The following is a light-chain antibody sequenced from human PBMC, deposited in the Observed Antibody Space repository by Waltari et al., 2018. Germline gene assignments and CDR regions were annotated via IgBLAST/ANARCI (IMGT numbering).Light chain of an antibody. CDR1: SSDVGTYKV. J-gene: IGLJ2*01. V-gene: IGLV2-23*01. Sequence: QSALAQPAAVSGSPGQSVTISCTGPSSDVGTYKVVSWYQHHPGKAPNIIIYEDIRRASGVAGRFSGSRSGNMAALKIAGLQAEDEATYYCSSFGRTGDIFGGGTKLTVL. CDR2: EDI. CDR3: SSFGRTGDI.